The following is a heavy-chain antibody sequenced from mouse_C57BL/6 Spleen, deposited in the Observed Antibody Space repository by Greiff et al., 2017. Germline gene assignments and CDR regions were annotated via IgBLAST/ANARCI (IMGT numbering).Heavy chain of an antibody. CDR2: ILPGSGST. Sequence: VQLVESGAELMKPGASVKLSCKATGYTFTGYWIEWVKQRPGHGLEWIGEILPGSGSTNYNEKFKGKATFTADTSSNTAYMQLSSLTTEDSAIYYCASRRDYYGSSYDAMDYWGQGTSVTVSS. CDR1: GYTFTGYW. V-gene: IGHV1-9*01. J-gene: IGHJ4*01. D-gene: IGHD1-1*01. CDR3: ASRRDYYGSSYDAMDY.